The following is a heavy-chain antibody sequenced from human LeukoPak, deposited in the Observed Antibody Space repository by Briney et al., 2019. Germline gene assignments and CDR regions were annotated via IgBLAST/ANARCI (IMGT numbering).Heavy chain of an antibody. D-gene: IGHD3-3*01. V-gene: IGHV1-2*02. CDR2: INPNSGGT. J-gene: IGHJ6*03. CDR3: ARARYETRIWPKSRYDYYHYMDV. CDR1: GYTFTGYY. Sequence: ASVKVSCKASGYTFTGYYVRWVRQAPGQGLEWMGWINPNSGGTNYAQKFQGRVTMTRDTSISTAYMELSSLRSEDMAVYYCARARYETRIWPKSRYDYYHYMDVWGKGTTVTVSS.